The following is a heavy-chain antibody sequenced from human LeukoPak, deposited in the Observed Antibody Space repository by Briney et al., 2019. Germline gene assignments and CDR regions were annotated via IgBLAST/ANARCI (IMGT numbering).Heavy chain of an antibody. V-gene: IGHV1-18*01. CDR3: ARESKNQYSSGWQVDAFDI. Sequence: ASVKVSCKASGYTFTSYGISWVRQAPGQGLEWMGWISAYNGNTNYAQKLQGRVTMTTGTSTSTAYMELRSLRSDDTAVYYCARESKNQYSSGWQVDAFDIWGQGTMVTVSS. J-gene: IGHJ3*02. CDR2: ISAYNGNT. CDR1: GYTFTSYG. D-gene: IGHD6-19*01.